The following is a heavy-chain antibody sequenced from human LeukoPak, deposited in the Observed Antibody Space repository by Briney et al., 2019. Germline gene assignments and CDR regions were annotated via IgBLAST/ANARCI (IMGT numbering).Heavy chain of an antibody. Sequence: ASVKVSCKASRYTFTDYYMHWVRQAHGQGLEWMGWINPNSVGTNYAQKFQGRVTMTRDTSISTAYMELSRLRSDDTAVYYCARGGWSLGYCSSSSCLDWFDPWGQGTLVTVSS. CDR2: INPNSVGT. CDR3: ARGGWSLGYCSSSSCLDWFDP. J-gene: IGHJ5*02. D-gene: IGHD2-2*01. CDR1: RYTFTDYY. V-gene: IGHV1-2*02.